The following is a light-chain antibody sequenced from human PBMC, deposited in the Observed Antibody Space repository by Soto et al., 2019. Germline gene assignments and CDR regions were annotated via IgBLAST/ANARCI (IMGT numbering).Light chain of an antibody. Sequence: EIVLTQSPATLSLSPGERATLSCRASQSVKNYLAWYQQKPGQAPRLLIYDASNRATGIPARFSGSGSGTDFTLTISSLEPEDSAVYYCQQRNNWPPVTFGGGTKVEIK. J-gene: IGKJ4*01. CDR3: QQRNNWPPVT. V-gene: IGKV3-11*01. CDR1: QSVKNY. CDR2: DAS.